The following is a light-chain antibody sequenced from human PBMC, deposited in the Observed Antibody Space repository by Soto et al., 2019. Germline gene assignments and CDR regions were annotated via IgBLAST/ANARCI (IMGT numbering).Light chain of an antibody. CDR2: EVT. CDR3: TSYVGNDIWV. Sequence: QSALTQPPSASGSPGQSVTISCTGTSSDVGAYKYVSWYQQYPGKAPKLMIYEVTKRPSGVPDRFSGSKSGNTASLTVSGLQAEYEADYYCTSYVGNDIWVFGGGTKLNVL. J-gene: IGLJ3*02. CDR1: SSDVGAYKY. V-gene: IGLV2-8*01.